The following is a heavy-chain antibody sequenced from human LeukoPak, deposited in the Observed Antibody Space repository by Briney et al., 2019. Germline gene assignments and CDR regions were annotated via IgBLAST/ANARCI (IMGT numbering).Heavy chain of an antibody. V-gene: IGHV1-69*04. CDR2: IIPILGIA. D-gene: IGHD2-2*01. J-gene: IGHJ1*01. CDR3: AAVVPAAIGEHFQH. Sequence: GASVKVSCKASGGTFSSYAISWVRQAPGQGLEWMGRIIPILGIANYAQKFQGRVTITADKSTSTAYMELSSLRSEDTAVYYCAAVVPAAIGEHFQHWGQGTLVTVSS. CDR1: GGTFSSYA.